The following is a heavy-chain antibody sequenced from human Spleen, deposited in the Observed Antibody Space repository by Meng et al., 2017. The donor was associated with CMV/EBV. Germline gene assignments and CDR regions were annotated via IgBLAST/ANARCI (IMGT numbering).Heavy chain of an antibody. CDR3: ASGGGVLRYFDWLTAGSYYYGMDV. V-gene: IGHV1-8*03. D-gene: IGHD3-9*01. CDR1: GYTFTSYD. Sequence: ASVKVSCKASGYTFTSYDINWVRQATGQGLEWMGWMNPNSGNTGYAQKFQGRVTITRNTSISTAYMELSSLRSEDTAVYYCASGGGVLRYFDWLTAGSYYYGMDVWGQGTTVTVSS. CDR2: MNPNSGNT. J-gene: IGHJ6*02.